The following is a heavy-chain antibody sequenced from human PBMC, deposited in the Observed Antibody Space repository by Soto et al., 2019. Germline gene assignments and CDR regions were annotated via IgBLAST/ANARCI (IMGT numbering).Heavy chain of an antibody. V-gene: IGHV3-11*05. CDR2: ISSSSSYT. Sequence: QVQLVESGGGLVKPGGSLRLSCAASGFTFSDYYMSWIRQAPGKGLEWVSYISSSSSYTNYADSVKGRFTISRDNAKHSLYLQMNSLRAEDTAVYCCARDLLGPTFPYSSSWYCVDYWGQGTLVTVSS. D-gene: IGHD6-13*01. CDR3: ARDLLGPTFPYSSSWYCVDY. J-gene: IGHJ4*02. CDR1: GFTFSDYY.